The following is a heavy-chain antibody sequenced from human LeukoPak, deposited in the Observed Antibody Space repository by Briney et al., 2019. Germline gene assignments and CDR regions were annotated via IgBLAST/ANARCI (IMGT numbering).Heavy chain of an antibody. CDR3: ARYGSGSYYSY. J-gene: IGHJ4*02. V-gene: IGHV3-48*02. Sequence: PGGTLRLSCAASGFTFSSYSMNWVRQAPGKGQERVSYSGRSSNTIYYADSVKGRFTSSRDNAKNSLYLQMNSLRYEDTAVYYCARYGSGSYYSYWGQGTLVTVSS. D-gene: IGHD3-10*01. CDR2: SGRSSNTI. CDR1: GFTFSSYS.